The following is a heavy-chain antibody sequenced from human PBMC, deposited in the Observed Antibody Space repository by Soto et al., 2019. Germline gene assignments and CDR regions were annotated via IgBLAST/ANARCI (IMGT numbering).Heavy chain of an antibody. CDR2: IKSKTDGGTT. D-gene: IGHD6-13*01. V-gene: IGHV3-15*01. CDR1: GFTFSNAW. Sequence: EVQLVESGGGLVKPGGSLRLSCAASGFTFSNAWMSWVRQAPGKGLEWVGRIKSKTDGGTTDYAAPVKGRFTISRDDSKNTLYLQMNRLKTEDTAVYYCTTEMASSSWYYFVGLTAFDIWGQGTMVTVSS. J-gene: IGHJ3*02. CDR3: TTEMASSSWYYFVGLTAFDI.